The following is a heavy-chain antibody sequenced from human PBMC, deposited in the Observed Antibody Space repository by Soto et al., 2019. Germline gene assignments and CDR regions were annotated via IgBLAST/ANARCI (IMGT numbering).Heavy chain of an antibody. Sequence: GASVKVSFKASRDTFSSYAISWVRQAPGQGLEWMGGIIPIFGTASYAQKFQGRVTITADESTSTAYMELSSLRSEDTAVYYCARDNWFDPWGQGTLVTVSS. CDR1: RDTFSSYA. V-gene: IGHV1-69*13. CDR3: ARDNWFDP. J-gene: IGHJ5*02. CDR2: IIPIFGTA.